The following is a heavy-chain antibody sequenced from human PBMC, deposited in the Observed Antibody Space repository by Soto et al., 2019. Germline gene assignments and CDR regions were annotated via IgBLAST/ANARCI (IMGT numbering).Heavy chain of an antibody. V-gene: IGHV4-39*01. CDR2: IYFNGHT. J-gene: IGHJ4*02. Sequence: QLQLQESGPGLVKPSETLSLTCNVSGVSISDTSYYWGWIRQPPGKGLEWIGTIYFNGHTFYNPSLKSRRTISVDTSKNQFSLRLTSVTAADTAVYYCARQGSYWGQGTLVAVSS. CDR3: ARQGSY. CDR1: GVSISDTSYY.